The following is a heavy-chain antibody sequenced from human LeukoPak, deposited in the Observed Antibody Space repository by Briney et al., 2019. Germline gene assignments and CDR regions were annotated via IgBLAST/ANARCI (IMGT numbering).Heavy chain of an antibody. J-gene: IGHJ3*02. D-gene: IGHD1-26*01. CDR1: GGSISSSSYY. Sequence: SETLSLTCTVSGGSISSSSYYWGWIRQPPGKGLEWIGSMYYSGSTYYNPSLKSRVTISVDASKNQFSLELTSVTAADTAVYYCARHSGSYLKSALHIWGQGAMVTVSS. CDR3: ARHSGSYLKSALHI. V-gene: IGHV4-39*01. CDR2: MYYSGST.